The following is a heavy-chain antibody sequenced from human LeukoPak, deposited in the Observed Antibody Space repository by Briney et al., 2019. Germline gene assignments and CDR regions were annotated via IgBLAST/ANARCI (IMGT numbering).Heavy chain of an antibody. V-gene: IGHV3-66*01. J-gene: IGHJ5*02. D-gene: IGHD5-24*01. CDR3: ARASDPWLQLT. Sequence: GGSLRLSCAASGFTVSSNYMNWVRQAPGKGLEWVSIIYSGGSTYYADSVKGRFTVSRDNSKNTLYLQMNSLRAEDTAVYYCARASDPWLQLTWDQGTLVTVSS. CDR2: IYSGGST. CDR1: GFTVSSNY.